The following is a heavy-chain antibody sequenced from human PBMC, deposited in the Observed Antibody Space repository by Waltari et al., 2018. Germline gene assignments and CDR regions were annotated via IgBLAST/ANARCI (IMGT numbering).Heavy chain of an antibody. D-gene: IGHD1-20*01. J-gene: IGHJ1*01. CDR1: GFIFNIFG. CDR2: TRFDGINK. Sequence: QVHLVESGGGVVQPGDSLRLSCASFGFIFNIFGLHWVRTAPGKGLEWVAFTRFDGINKHYADSVGGRFTISRDNSKNTLYLQISSLRGDDTAVYFCAKPFYNWDDPLHSWGQGTPVTVSS. V-gene: IGHV3-30*02. CDR3: AKPFYNWDDPLHS.